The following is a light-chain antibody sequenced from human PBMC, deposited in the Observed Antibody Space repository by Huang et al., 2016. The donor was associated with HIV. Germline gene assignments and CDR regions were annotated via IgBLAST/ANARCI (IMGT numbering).Light chain of an antibody. Sequence: IQMTQSPSTVSASVGDRVIITCRASQGISRWLAWYQQKTGTAPKLLIYDTSTTQRGNPSRFSCSGSWADFTLTISGLQPEDFATYYCQQTNGFPLTFGGGTKVEV. J-gene: IGKJ4*01. CDR1: QGISRW. CDR2: DTS. V-gene: IGKV1-12*01. CDR3: QQTNGFPLT.